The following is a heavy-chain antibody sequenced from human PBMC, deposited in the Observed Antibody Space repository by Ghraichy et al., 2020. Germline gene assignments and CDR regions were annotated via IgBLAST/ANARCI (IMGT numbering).Heavy chain of an antibody. CDR2: ISGSGGST. J-gene: IGHJ4*02. V-gene: IGHV3-23*01. CDR1: GFTFSSYA. CDR3: ANNGLLTTTAPRGY. Sequence: GGSLRLSCAASGFTFSSYAMSWVRQAPGKGLEWVSAISGSGGSTYYADSVKGRFTISRDNSKNTLYLQMNSLRAADTAVYYCANNGLLTTTAPRGYWGQGTLVTVSS. D-gene: IGHD1-14*01.